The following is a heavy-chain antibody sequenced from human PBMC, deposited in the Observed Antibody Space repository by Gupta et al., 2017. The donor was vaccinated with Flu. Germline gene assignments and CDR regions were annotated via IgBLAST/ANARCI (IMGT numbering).Heavy chain of an antibody. V-gene: IGHV3-23*01. D-gene: IGHD1-26*01. CDR2: IGGSGYDT. J-gene: IGHJ4*02. CDR1: GFTFDKYA. Sequence: QLLESGGGLVQRGGSLRLSCTFSGFTFDKYAMSWVRQAPGKGLEWVAAIGGSGYDTHYTDSARGHFTISRDNSKNTVYLQVNSLTGDDTAVYYCARDEGGSYLRFWGRGTLVTVSS. CDR3: ARDEGGSYLRF.